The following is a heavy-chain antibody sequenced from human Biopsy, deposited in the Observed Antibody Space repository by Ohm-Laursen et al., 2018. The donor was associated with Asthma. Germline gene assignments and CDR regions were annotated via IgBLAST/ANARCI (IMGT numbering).Heavy chain of an antibody. V-gene: IGHV1-24*01. D-gene: IGHD3-3*02. J-gene: IGHJ6*02. CDR1: GYSLTDLS. CDR2: HDHEEGGT. CDR3: ARPSPNRDILYYYYHMDV. Sequence: ASVKVSCKISGYSLTDLSMHWVRQAPGQGLEWMGGHDHEEGGTVNARRFQGRVTVTADIFTRTVYMELSGLRFDDTAIYYCARPSPNRDILYYYYHMDVWGQGTTVIVSS.